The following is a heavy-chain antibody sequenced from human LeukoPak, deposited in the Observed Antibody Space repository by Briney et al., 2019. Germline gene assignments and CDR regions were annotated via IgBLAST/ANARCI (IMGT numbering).Heavy chain of an antibody. CDR3: AREGGSGNPNSSGSKRSFGY. CDR1: GFTVSSDY. CDR2: IYSGGST. J-gene: IGHJ4*02. Sequence: PGGSLRLSCAASGFTVSSDYMTWVRQAPAKGLEWVSVIYSGGSTYYADSVKGRFTISRDSSKNTLYLQMNSLRAEDTAVYYCAREGGSGNPNSSGSKRSFGYWGQGTLVTVSS. D-gene: IGHD3-22*01. V-gene: IGHV3-66*01.